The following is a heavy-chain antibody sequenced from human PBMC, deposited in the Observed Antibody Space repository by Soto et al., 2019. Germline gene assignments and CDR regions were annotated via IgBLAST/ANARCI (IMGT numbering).Heavy chain of an antibody. V-gene: IGHV1-69*13. J-gene: IGHJ4*02. CDR1: GGTFSSYA. CDR2: IIPLFGTA. Sequence: GASVKGSCKASGGTFSSYAISWVRQAPGQGLEWMGGIIPLFGTANYAQKFQGRVTITADESTSTAYMELSSLRSEDTAVYYCARQSIAVAGSDYCGQGTLVTVSS. CDR3: ARQSIAVAGSDY. D-gene: IGHD6-19*01.